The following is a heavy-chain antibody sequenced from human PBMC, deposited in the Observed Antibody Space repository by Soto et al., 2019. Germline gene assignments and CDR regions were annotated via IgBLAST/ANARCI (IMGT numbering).Heavy chain of an antibody. CDR2: IYYSGST. CDR3: ATPSYSSGMDV. J-gene: IGHJ6*02. CDR1: GGSISSSSYY. Sequence: QLQLQESGPGLVKPSETLSLTCTVSGGSISSSSYYWGWIRQPPGKGLEWIGSIYYSGSTYYNPSLKSRVTISVDTSKNQFSLKLSSVTAADTAVYYCATPSYSSGMDVWGQGTTVTASS. D-gene: IGHD5-18*01. V-gene: IGHV4-39*01.